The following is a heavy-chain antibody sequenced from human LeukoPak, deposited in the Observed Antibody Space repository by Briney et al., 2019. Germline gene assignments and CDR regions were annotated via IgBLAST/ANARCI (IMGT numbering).Heavy chain of an antibody. CDR2: IYHSGST. CDR1: GGSISSGGYY. CDR3: ARDCLLWFGEHPYYGMDV. Sequence: SETLSLTCTVSGGSISSGGYYWSWIRQPPGKGLEWIGYIYHSGSTYYNPSLKSRVTISVDRSKNQFSLKLSSVTAADTAVYYCARDCLLWFGEHPYYGMDVWGQGTTVTVSS. V-gene: IGHV4-30-2*01. J-gene: IGHJ6*02. D-gene: IGHD3-10*01.